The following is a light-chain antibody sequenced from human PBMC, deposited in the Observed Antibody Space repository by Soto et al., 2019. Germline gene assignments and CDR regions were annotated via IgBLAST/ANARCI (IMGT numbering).Light chain of an antibody. CDR1: SSDVGGYNY. CDR2: EVS. V-gene: IGLV2-8*01. J-gene: IGLJ1*01. CDR3: SSYVGRNNFV. Sequence: QSALTQPPSASGSPGQSVTISCTGTSSDVGGYNYVSWYQQHPGKAPKLMIYEVSERPSGVPDRFSGSKSGNTASLTVSGLQAEDEADSYCSSYVGRNNFVFGTGTKVTV.